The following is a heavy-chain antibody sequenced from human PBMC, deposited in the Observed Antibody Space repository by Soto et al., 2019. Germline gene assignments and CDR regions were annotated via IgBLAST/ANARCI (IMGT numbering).Heavy chain of an antibody. D-gene: IGHD4-17*01. V-gene: IGHV3-23*01. CDR3: AKGLTVTKERRELDY. Sequence: GGSLRLSCAASGFTFSSYAMSWVRQAPGKGLEWVSTISGSGGTTYYAGSVKGRFTISRDNSKNTLYLQMNSLRAEDTAVYYCAKGLTVTKERRELDYWGQGTLVTVSS. J-gene: IGHJ4*02. CDR2: ISGSGGTT. CDR1: GFTFSSYA.